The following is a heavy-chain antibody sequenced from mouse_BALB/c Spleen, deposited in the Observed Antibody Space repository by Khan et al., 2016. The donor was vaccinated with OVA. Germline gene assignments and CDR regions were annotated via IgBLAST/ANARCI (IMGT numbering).Heavy chain of an antibody. CDR2: IWGGGGT. CDR1: GFSLSRYN. Sequence: VQLKESGPGLVAPSQSLSITCTVSGFSLSRYNIHWVRQPPGKGLEWLGMIWGGGGTDYNSTLKSRLSISKDNSKSPVFLKMNSLQTDDTAMYYCARAEYRYDGYYAMDYWGQGTSVTVSS. D-gene: IGHD2-14*01. J-gene: IGHJ4*01. CDR3: ARAEYRYDGYYAMDY. V-gene: IGHV2-6-4*01.